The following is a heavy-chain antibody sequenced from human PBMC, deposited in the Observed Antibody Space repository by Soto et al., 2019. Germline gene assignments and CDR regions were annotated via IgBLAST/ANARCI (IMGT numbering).Heavy chain of an antibody. V-gene: IGHV4-30-4*01. J-gene: IGHJ6*02. CDR2: IYYNENT. CDR1: GGVIISGDYY. Sequence: KPSETVSLTCTVAGGVIISGDYYWSWIRQPPGKGLEWIGYIYYNENTYDNPSLKRPMTISIDRYKNQFSLKLSSVTAADTAVYFCARVDIAEAAMDVWGRGTTVTVSS. CDR3: ARVDIAEAAMDV. D-gene: IGHD6-13*01.